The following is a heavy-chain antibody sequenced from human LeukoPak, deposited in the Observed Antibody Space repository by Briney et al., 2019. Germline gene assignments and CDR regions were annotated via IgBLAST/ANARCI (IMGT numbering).Heavy chain of an antibody. D-gene: IGHD4-17*01. Sequence: GGSLRLSCAASGFTFSYHWMTWVRQAPGKGLEWVANIKNDGTVKNYVDSVKGRFTISRDNAKNSLYLQMNSLRAEDTAVYYCARDDYGDHSVYWGQGTLVTVSS. J-gene: IGHJ4*02. CDR3: ARDDYGDHSVY. CDR2: IKNDGTVK. CDR1: GFTFSYHW. V-gene: IGHV3-7*01.